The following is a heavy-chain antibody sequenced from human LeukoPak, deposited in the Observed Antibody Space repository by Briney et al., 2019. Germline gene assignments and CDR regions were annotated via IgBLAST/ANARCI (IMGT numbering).Heavy chain of an antibody. CDR1: GYRLTGYY. CDR2: INPNRCST. V-gene: IGHV1-2*02. Sequence: ASLRVCCKASGYRLTGYYMHWARQAPCAGLEGMGWINPNRCSTNYAHKFQGRVTMTRDTSSSTAYMELSRLRSDATAVYYCARDRVVVVPAATAYYYYGIDVWGQGTTVTVSS. CDR3: ARDRVVVVPAATAYYYYGIDV. J-gene: IGHJ6*02. D-gene: IGHD2-2*01.